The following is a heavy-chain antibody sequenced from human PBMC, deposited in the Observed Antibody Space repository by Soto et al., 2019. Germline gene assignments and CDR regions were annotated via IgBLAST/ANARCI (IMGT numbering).Heavy chain of an antibody. J-gene: IGHJ6*02. CDR3: ARDETEQQLVFYGMDV. Sequence: QVQLQESGPGLVKPSETLSLTCTVSGGSVSSGSYYWSWIRQPPGKGLEWIGYIYYSGSTNYNPSLNSQVTMSXXTXKXXFAPKLSSVTAADTAVYYCARDETEQQLVFYGMDVWGQGTTVTVSS. D-gene: IGHD6-13*01. CDR2: IYYSGST. CDR1: GGSVSSGSYY. V-gene: IGHV4-61*01.